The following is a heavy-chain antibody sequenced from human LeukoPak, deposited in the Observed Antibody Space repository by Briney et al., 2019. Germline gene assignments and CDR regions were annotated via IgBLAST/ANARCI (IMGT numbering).Heavy chain of an antibody. CDR3: AREGTMITFGGVIVPSSFDY. J-gene: IGHJ4*02. Sequence: GGSLRLSCAASGFTFSSYAMHWVRQAPGKGLEWVAVISYDGSNKYYADSVKGRFTISRDNSENTLYLQMNSLRAEDTAVYYCAREGTMITFGGVIVPSSFDYWGQGTLVTVSS. CDR2: ISYDGSNK. D-gene: IGHD3-16*02. CDR1: GFTFSSYA. V-gene: IGHV3-30-3*01.